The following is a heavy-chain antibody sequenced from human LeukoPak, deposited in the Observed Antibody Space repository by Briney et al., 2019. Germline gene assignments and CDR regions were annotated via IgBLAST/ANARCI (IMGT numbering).Heavy chain of an antibody. D-gene: IGHD3-22*01. CDR1: GFTVSSNY. CDR3: ARDRIVVANYYYYYMDV. V-gene: IGHV3-66*01. J-gene: IGHJ6*03. Sequence: GGSLRLSCAASGFTVSSNYMSWVRQAPGKGLEWVSIIYSGGSTYYADSVKGRFTISRDNSKNTLYLQMNSLRAEDTAVYYCARDRIVVANYYYYYMDVWGKGTTVTVSS. CDR2: IYSGGST.